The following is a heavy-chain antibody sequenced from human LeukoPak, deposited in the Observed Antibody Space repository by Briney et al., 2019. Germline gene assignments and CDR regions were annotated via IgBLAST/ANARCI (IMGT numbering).Heavy chain of an antibody. V-gene: IGHV6-1*01. Sequence: SQTLPLTCAISGDSVSSNSASWNWIRQSPSRGLEWLGRTCYRSKWYNNYAVSVKSRININPDTSKNQFSLQLNSVTPEDTAVYYCAKNYGDSNWFDPWGQGTLVTVSS. CDR3: AKNYGDSNWFDP. CDR1: GDSVSSNSAS. CDR2: TCYRSKWYN. J-gene: IGHJ5*02. D-gene: IGHD4-17*01.